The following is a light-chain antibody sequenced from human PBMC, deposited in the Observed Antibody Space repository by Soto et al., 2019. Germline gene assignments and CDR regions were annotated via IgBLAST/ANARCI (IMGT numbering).Light chain of an antibody. CDR3: QQYNSYPYT. J-gene: IGKJ2*01. Sequence: DIQMTQSPSTLSASVGDRVTITCRASQSISSWLAWYQQKPGKAPKLLIYDASSLESGVPSRFSGSGSGTECTLTISSLQPDDFATYYRQQYNSYPYTFGQGTKLEIK. CDR1: QSISSW. CDR2: DAS. V-gene: IGKV1-5*01.